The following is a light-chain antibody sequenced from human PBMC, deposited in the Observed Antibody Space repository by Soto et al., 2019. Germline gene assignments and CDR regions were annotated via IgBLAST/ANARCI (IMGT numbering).Light chain of an antibody. CDR3: QHSYGYSMA. J-gene: IGKJ1*01. Sequence: SHMNPSLSSLSASLGHTVTITCRASQSISSYLNWHQQKPGKVPKILIYAASTLQSGVPSRFSGSGSGTDFTLTISSLQPDDCATYYCQHSYGYSMAFGQGTKVDIK. CDR1: QSISSY. V-gene: IGKV1-39*01. CDR2: AAS.